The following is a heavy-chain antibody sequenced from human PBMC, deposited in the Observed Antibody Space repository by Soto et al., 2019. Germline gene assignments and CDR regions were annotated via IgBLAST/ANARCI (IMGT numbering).Heavy chain of an antibody. Sequence: QLQLQQSGPGLAKPSETLSLTCTVSGGSISSSGYYWGWIRQPPGKGLEWIGSIYYTGITYSNPSLKSRVSISIDTSKNQFSLKLSSVTAADTAVYYCARPGRYFDCIDSWGQGTLVTVSS. CDR2: IYYTGIT. J-gene: IGHJ5*01. CDR3: ARPGRYFDCIDS. V-gene: IGHV4-39*01. D-gene: IGHD3-9*01. CDR1: GGSISSSGYY.